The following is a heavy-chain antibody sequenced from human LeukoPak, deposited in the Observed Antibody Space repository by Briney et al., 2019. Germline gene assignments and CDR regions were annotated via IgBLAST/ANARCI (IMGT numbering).Heavy chain of an antibody. CDR1: GFTFSSYA. CDR3: ARGVVAARRNYYYYYMDV. CDR2: ISYDGSNK. D-gene: IGHD6-6*01. Sequence: GGSLRLSCAASGFTFSSYAMHWVRQAPGKGLEWVAVISYDGSNKYYADSVKGRFTISRDNSKNTLYLQMNSLRAEDTAVYYCARGVVAARRNYYYYYMDVWGKGTTVTVSS. V-gene: IGHV3-30-3*01. J-gene: IGHJ6*03.